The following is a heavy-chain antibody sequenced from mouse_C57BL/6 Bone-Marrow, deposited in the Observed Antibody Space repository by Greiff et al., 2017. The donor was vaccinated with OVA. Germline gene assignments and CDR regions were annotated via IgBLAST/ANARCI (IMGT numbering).Heavy chain of an antibody. CDR3: ARKTAYYYCSSLFDY. CDR1: GYTFTDYY. V-gene: IGHV1-76*01. CDR2: IYPGSGNT. J-gene: IGHJ2*01. D-gene: IGHD1-1*01. Sequence: QVQLQQSGAELVRPGASVKLSCKASGYTFTDYYINWVKQRPGQGLEWIARIYPGSGNTYYNEKFKGKATLTAEKSSSTAYMQLSSLTSEDSAVYFCARKTAYYYCSSLFDYWGQGTTLTVSS.